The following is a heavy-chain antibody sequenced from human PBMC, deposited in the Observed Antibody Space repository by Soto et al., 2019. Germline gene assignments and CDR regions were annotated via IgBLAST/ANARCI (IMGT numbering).Heavy chain of an antibody. J-gene: IGHJ5*02. Sequence: ASVKVSCKASGYTFTSYGISWVRQAPGQGLEWMGWISAYNGSTNYAQKLQGRVTMTTDTSTSTAYMELRSLRSDDTAVYYCAREVAATIWYNWFDPWGQGTLVTVSS. CDR2: ISAYNGST. CDR3: AREVAATIWYNWFDP. V-gene: IGHV1-18*04. CDR1: GYTFTSYG. D-gene: IGHD5-12*01.